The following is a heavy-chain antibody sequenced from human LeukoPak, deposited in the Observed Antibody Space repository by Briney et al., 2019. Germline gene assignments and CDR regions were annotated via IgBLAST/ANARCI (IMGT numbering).Heavy chain of an antibody. J-gene: IGHJ4*02. V-gene: IGHV1-8*01. CDR2: MNPNSGNT. CDR3: ARAPMGWLIHFDY. CDR1: GYTFTSYD. Sequence: ASVKVSCKASGYTFTSYDINWVRQATGQGLEWMGWMNPNSGNTVYAQKFQGRVTMTSNTSISTAYMELSSLRSEDTAVYYCARAPMGWLIHFDYGGREPWSPSPQ. D-gene: IGHD3-3*01.